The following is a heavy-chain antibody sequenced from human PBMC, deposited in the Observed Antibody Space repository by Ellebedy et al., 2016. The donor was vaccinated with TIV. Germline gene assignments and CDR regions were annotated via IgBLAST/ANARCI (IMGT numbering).Heavy chain of an antibody. J-gene: IGHJ3*02. CDR1: GGSISSSNW. CDR3: ARVMGSSSWYGAFDI. V-gene: IGHV4-4*02. CDR2: IYHSGST. D-gene: IGHD6-13*01. Sequence: MPSETLSLTCAVSGGSISSSNWWSWVRQPPGKGLEWIGEIYHSGSTNYNPSLKSRVTISVDKSKNQFSLKLSSVTAADTAVYYCARVMGSSSWYGAFDIWGQGTMVTVSS.